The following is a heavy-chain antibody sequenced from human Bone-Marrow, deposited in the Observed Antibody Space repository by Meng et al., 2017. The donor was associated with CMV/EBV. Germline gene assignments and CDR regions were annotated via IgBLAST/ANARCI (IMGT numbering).Heavy chain of an antibody. D-gene: IGHD3-3*01. J-gene: IGHJ6*02. CDR2: ISGSGNTI. V-gene: IGHV3-48*03. Sequence: GGSLRLSCAASGFIVSSYDMSWVRQAPGRGLEWVSYISGSGNTIHYADSVKGRFTISRDSAKNSLYLQMDSLRADDTAVYYCARDGYYDFWSGYFYYYYGMDVWGQGTTVTVSS. CDR3: ARDGYYDFWSGYFYYYYGMDV. CDR1: GFIVSSYD.